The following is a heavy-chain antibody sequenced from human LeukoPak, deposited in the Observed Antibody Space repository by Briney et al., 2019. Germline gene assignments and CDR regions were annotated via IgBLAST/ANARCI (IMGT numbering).Heavy chain of an antibody. V-gene: IGHV4-34*01. CDR2: IYHSGST. D-gene: IGHD3-22*01. Sequence: PSETLSLTCAVYGGSFSGYYWSWIRQPPGKGLEWIGEIYHSGSTNYNPSLKSRVTISVDKSKNQFSLKLSSVTAADTAVYYCARGWAMIDAFDIWGQGTMVTVSS. J-gene: IGHJ3*02. CDR3: ARGWAMIDAFDI. CDR1: GGSFSGYY.